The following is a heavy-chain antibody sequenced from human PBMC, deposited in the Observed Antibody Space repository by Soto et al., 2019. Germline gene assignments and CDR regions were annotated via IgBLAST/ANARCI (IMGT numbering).Heavy chain of an antibody. CDR1: GFTFSSYA. CDR2: ISGSGGST. J-gene: IGHJ4*02. V-gene: IGHV3-23*01. Sequence: PGGSLRLSCAASGFTFSSYAMSWVRQAPGKGLEWVSAISGSGGSTYYADSVKGRFTISRDNSKNTLYLQMNSLRAEDTAVYYCAKADNYYGSGSSDYWGQGTLVTVSS. D-gene: IGHD3-10*01. CDR3: AKADNYYGSGSSDY.